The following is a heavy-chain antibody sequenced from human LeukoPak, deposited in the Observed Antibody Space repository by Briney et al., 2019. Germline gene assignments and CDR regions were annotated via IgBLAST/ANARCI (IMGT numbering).Heavy chain of an antibody. Sequence: GGSLRLSCAASGFTFSSYAMHWVRQAPGMGLEWVSGITTSGGSTYYADSVKGRFTISRDNSKTTLNLQMNSLRAEDTAVYYCAKKVSSVRYLDLWGRGTLVTVSS. CDR3: AKKVSSVRYLDL. CDR2: ITTSGGST. CDR1: GFTFSSYA. J-gene: IGHJ2*01. V-gene: IGHV3-23*01. D-gene: IGHD6-6*01.